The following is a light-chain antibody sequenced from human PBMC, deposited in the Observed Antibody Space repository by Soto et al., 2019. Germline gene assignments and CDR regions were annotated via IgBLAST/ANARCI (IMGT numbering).Light chain of an antibody. CDR1: MSDVGRYNY. V-gene: IGLV2-14*01. CDR3: RSYTTTSTPV. J-gene: IGLJ7*01. Sequence: TLAAPLSGPRGQSISIFCTGTMSDVGRYNYVSWYQQHPGKAPKLIIYDVSSRPAGVSNRFSGSKSGNTASLTISGLQADDEADYYCRSYTTTSTPVFGGGTQLTVL. CDR2: DVS.